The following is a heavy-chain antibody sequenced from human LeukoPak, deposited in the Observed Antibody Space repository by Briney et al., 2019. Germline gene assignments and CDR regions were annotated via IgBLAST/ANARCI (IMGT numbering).Heavy chain of an antibody. D-gene: IGHD1-1*01. CDR2: IYTGGST. CDR3: VRAPTTYYMDV. V-gene: IGHV4-61*02. Sequence: SQTLSLTCTASGGSISSGSYHWSWLRQPAGQGLEWFGRIYTGGSTNYNPSLKSRATISVDTYKNQFSLKLSPVTAADTAVYYCVRAPTTYYMDVWGKGPTVTVS. J-gene: IGHJ6*03. CDR1: GGSISSGSYH.